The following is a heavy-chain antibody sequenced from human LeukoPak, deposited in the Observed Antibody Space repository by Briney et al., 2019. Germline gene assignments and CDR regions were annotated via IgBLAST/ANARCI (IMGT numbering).Heavy chain of an antibody. CDR3: ARHGLWFGESNWFDP. D-gene: IGHD3-10*01. CDR2: IYYSGST. J-gene: IGHJ5*02. V-gene: IGHV4-59*08. Sequence: SETLSLTCTVSGGSISSYYWSWIRQPPGKGLEWIGYIYYSGSTNYNPSLKSRVTISVDTSKNQFSLKLSSVTAADTAVYYFARHGLWFGESNWFDPWGQGTLVTVSS. CDR1: GGSISSYY.